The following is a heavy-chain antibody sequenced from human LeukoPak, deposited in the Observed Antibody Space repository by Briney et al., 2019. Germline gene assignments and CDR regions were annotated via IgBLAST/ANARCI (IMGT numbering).Heavy chain of an antibody. V-gene: IGHV3-21*01. D-gene: IGHD3-10*01. CDR2: ISSSSSYI. Sequence: PGGSLRLSCAASGFTFSSYSMNWVRQAPGKGLEWVSSISSSSSYIYYADSVKGRFTISRDNAKSSLYLQMNSLRAEDTAVYYCARDGSGRVPEMSAPDYWGQGTLVTVSS. CDR1: GFTFSSYS. J-gene: IGHJ4*02. CDR3: ARDGSGRVPEMSAPDY.